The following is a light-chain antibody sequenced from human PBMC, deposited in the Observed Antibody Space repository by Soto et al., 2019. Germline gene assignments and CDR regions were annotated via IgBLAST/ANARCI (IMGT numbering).Light chain of an antibody. CDR1: QSISSW. CDR3: QQYNRYWT. CDR2: KAS. J-gene: IGKJ1*01. Sequence: DIQMTQSPSTLSASVGDRVTITCRASQSISSWLAWYQQKPGQAPKLLIYKASSLESGVPSRFSGSGSGTEFTLTISSLQPDDFATYYCQQYNRYWTFGQGTKVEIK. V-gene: IGKV1-5*03.